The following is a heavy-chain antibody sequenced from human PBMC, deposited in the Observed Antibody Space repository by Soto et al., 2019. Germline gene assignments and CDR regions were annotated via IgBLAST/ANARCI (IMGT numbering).Heavy chain of an antibody. Sequence: QVQLVESGGGVVQPGRSLRLTCAASGLIFSGSGMHWVRQAPGKGLEWVALVSNDGIRKYYGDSVKGRFTISRDNAENTLYLQMNSLRAEDTAVYYCARWVGGSMSDNSGKYDSWGQGTRVTVSS. D-gene: IGHD3-22*01. V-gene: IGHV3-30*03. J-gene: IGHJ5*01. CDR2: VSNDGIRK. CDR1: GLIFSGSG. CDR3: ARWVGGSMSDNSGKYDS.